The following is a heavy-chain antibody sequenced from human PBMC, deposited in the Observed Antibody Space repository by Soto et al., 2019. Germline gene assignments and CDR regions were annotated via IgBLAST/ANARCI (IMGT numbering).Heavy chain of an antibody. D-gene: IGHD3-10*01. CDR1: GFTFSSYA. Sequence: QTGGSLRLSCAASGFTFSSYAMSWVRQAPGKGLEWVSAISGSGGSTYYADFVKGRFTISRDNSKNTLYLQMNSLRAEDTAVYYCAKDPKYYYGKWFDPWGQGTLVTVSS. J-gene: IGHJ5*02. V-gene: IGHV3-23*01. CDR3: AKDPKYYYGKWFDP. CDR2: ISGSGGST.